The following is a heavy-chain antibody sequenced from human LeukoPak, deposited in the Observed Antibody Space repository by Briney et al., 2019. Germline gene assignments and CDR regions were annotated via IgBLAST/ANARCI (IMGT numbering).Heavy chain of an antibody. CDR2: SYYSGST. V-gene: IGHV4-39*07. D-gene: IGHD3-9*01. Sequence: PSETLSLTCTVSGCSISSSSYYWGWIRQPPGKGLEWIGSSYYSGSTYYNPALKSRVTISVDTSKNQFSLKLSSVTAADTAVYYCARSPQGDYDILTGYQPEYYFDYWGQGTLVTVSS. CDR1: GCSISSSSYY. CDR3: ARSPQGDYDILTGYQPEYYFDY. J-gene: IGHJ4*02.